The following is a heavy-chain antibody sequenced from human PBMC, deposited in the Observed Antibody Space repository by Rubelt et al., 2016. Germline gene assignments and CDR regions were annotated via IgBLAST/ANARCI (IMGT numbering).Heavy chain of an antibody. CDR2: IGTAGDT. J-gene: IGHJ6*02. CDR3: AREAAGYGMDV. Sequence: EVQLVESGGGLVQPGGSLRLSCAASGFTFSSYDMHWVRQATGKGLEWVSAIGTAGDTYYPGSVKGRFTISRENAKNSLYLQMTSLRAEDTAVYYCAREAAGYGMDVWGQGTTVTVSS. D-gene: IGHD6-13*01. V-gene: IGHV3-13*01. CDR1: GFTFSSYD.